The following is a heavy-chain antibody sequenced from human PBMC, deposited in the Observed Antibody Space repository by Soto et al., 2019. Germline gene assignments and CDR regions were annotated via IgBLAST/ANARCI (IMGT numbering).Heavy chain of an antibody. J-gene: IGHJ3*02. CDR1: GGTFSSYA. D-gene: IGHD2-15*01. CDR3: ARDLGVVVVAANDAFDI. V-gene: IGHV1-69*01. Sequence: QVQLVQSGAEVKKPGSSVKVSCKASGGTFSSYAISWVRQAPGQGLEWMGGIIPIFGTANYAQKFQGRVTITADESTSTAYMELSSLRSGDTAVYYCARDLGVVVVAANDAFDIWGQGTMVTVSS. CDR2: IIPIFGTA.